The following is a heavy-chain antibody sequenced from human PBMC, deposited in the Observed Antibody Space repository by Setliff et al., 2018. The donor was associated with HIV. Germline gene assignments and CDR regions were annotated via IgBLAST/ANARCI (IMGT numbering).Heavy chain of an antibody. CDR2: ISSSGETI. CDR1: GFVFTDHS. J-gene: IGHJ6*02. CDR3: AKDQGITVGAAVYYYFYAMDV. V-gene: IGHV3-48*01. D-gene: IGHD6-19*01. Sequence: LRLSCAASGFVFTDHSFHWVRQAPGKGLEWISHISSSGETIYYADSVRGRFTISRDNSKNTLYLQMNSLRAEDTAVYYCAKDQGITVGAAVYYYFYAMDVWGQGTSVTVSS.